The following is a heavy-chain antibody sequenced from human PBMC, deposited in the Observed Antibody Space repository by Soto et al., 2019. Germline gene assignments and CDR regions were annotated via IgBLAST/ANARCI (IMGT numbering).Heavy chain of an antibody. CDR1: GYTFTSYG. Sequence: SVKVSCKASGYTFTSYGISWVRQAPGQGLEWMGGIIPYFGTTNYAQKLQGRVTMTADESTSTAYMELSSLRSEDTAVYYCARDPGTENWFDPWGQGTLVTVSS. J-gene: IGHJ5*02. CDR3: ARDPGTENWFDP. V-gene: IGHV1-69*13. D-gene: IGHD2-21*02. CDR2: IIPYFGTT.